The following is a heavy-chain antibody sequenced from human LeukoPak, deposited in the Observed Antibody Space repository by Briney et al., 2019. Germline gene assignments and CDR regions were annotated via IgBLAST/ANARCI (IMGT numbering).Heavy chain of an antibody. V-gene: IGHV3-23*01. J-gene: IGHJ6*03. CDR2: ISGSDDRT. CDR3: AKGWALGSYHYMEV. D-gene: IGHD1-26*01. Sequence: PGGSLRLSCGASGFTFSRYAMFWVRQTPRKGLEWVSGISGSDDRTYCADSLEGRFTISIDNKKNTLSLQMNSLTVEDTAIYYSAKGWALGSYHYMEVWGKGTTVTVSS. CDR1: GFTFSRYA.